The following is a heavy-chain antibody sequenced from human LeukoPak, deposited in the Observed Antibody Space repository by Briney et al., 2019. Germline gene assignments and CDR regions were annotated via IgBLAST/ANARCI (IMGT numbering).Heavy chain of an antibody. V-gene: IGHV3-21*01. CDR3: ARALGSYYDYNYYYYYMDV. J-gene: IGHJ6*03. CDR1: GFTFSTYN. D-gene: IGHD1-26*01. Sequence: GGSLRLSCAASGFTFSTYNMNWVRQAPGKGLEWVSSITTSSSYIYYADSVKGRFSISRDNAKNTLYLQMNSLRAEDTAVYYCARALGSYYDYNYYYYYMDVWGKGATVTVSS. CDR2: ITTSSSYI.